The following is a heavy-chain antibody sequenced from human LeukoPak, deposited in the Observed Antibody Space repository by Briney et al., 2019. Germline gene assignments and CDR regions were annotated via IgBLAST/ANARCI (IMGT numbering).Heavy chain of an antibody. J-gene: IGHJ4*02. Sequence: GGTLRLSCAVSGFTFSHHGMNWVRQAPGKGLEWVSGVGPSGARTYYADSVKGRFTASRDNSKNMVFLQMNSLRAEDTAIYYCAKDDAYLQYDDWGQGTLVTVSS. CDR3: AKDDAYLQYDD. D-gene: IGHD5-24*01. CDR1: GFTFSHHG. CDR2: VGPSGART. V-gene: IGHV3-23*01.